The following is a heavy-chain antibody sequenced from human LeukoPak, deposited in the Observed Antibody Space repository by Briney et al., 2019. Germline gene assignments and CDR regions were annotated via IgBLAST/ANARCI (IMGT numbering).Heavy chain of an antibody. V-gene: IGHV4-38-2*02. D-gene: IGHD5-18*01. J-gene: IGHJ4*02. CDR1: GYSISSGYY. CDR2: IYHSGST. Sequence: SETLSLTCTVSGYSISSGYYWGWIRQPPGKGLEWIGSIYHSGSTYYNPSLKSRVTISVDTSKNQFSLKLSSATAADTAVYYCARDRGYSYGYCFDYWGQGTLVTVSS. CDR3: ARDRGYSYGYCFDY.